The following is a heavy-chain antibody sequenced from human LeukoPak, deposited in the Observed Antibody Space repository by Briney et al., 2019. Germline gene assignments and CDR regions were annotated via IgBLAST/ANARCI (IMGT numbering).Heavy chain of an antibody. CDR2: IYDSGST. J-gene: IGHJ3*02. CDR1: GASIRSGDYN. V-gene: IGHV4-30-4*01. CDR3: ARDCSGGSCYGAFDI. D-gene: IGHD2-15*01. Sequence: PSETLSLTCTVSGASIRSGDYNWSWIRQPPGKGLEWIGCIYDSGSTYYNPSLKSRITISVDTSENRFSLKLSSVTATDTAVYYCARDCSGGSCYGAFDIWGQGTMVTVSS.